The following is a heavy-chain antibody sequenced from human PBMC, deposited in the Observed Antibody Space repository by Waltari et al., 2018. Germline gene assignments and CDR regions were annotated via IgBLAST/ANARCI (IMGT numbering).Heavy chain of an antibody. CDR2: VNYVGTT. Sequence: QVRLQQWGAGLLKPSETLSLTCVVSGGSLSGYYWSWIRQPPGKGLEWIGEVNYVGTTNYNPSLKSRITVSIDTSNNQFSLNLNSVTAADTAVYYCAKQVAGSGWYLGWGQGTLVSVSS. D-gene: IGHD6-19*01. CDR1: GGSLSGYY. CDR3: AKQVAGSGWYLG. J-gene: IGHJ4*02. V-gene: IGHV4-34*01.